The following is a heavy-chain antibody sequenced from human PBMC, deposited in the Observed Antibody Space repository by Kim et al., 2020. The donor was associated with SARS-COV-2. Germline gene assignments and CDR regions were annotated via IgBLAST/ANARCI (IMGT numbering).Heavy chain of an antibody. Sequence: GGSLRLSCAASGFTFSDNAMSWVRRAPGKGLEWVSRISSRIPGSETAYSVWGHGTLSIYNSNNTITLQLHIMSVENEAASYCSKDCVYVSGLGYFDSLG. CDR2: ISSRIPGS. CDR3: SKDCVYVSGLGYFDS. J-gene: IGHJ4*03. V-gene: IGHV3-23*01. D-gene: IGHD3-10*01. CDR1: GFTFSDNA.